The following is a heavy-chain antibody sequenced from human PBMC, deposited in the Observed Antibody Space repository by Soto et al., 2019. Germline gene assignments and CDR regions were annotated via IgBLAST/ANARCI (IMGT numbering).Heavy chain of an antibody. J-gene: IGHJ4*02. D-gene: IGHD5-18*01. Sequence: PGGALVVSCATSVFTFSSYGMHWVRQAPGKGLDWVAVISYDGSNKYYADSVKGRFTISRDNSKNTLYLQMNSLRAEDTAVYYCAKGKGGYSYGYASDYWGQGTMVTVSS. CDR1: VFTFSSYG. V-gene: IGHV3-30*18. CDR3: AKGKGGYSYGYASDY. CDR2: ISYDGSNK.